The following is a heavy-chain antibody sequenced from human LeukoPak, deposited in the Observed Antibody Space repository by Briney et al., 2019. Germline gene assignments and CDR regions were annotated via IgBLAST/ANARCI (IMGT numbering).Heavy chain of an antibody. Sequence: GGSLRLSPAPSGFTFTGHWMSSVRQAPGRGLEWVDNINQGGSDKYYVDSVKGRFTISRDNANNLLYLQMNSLRGEDTAVYYCTRDRSRAEDDWGQGTLVTVSS. V-gene: IGHV3-7*01. CDR2: INQGGSDK. CDR3: TRDRSRAEDD. D-gene: IGHD1-14*01. J-gene: IGHJ4*02. CDR1: GFTFTGHW.